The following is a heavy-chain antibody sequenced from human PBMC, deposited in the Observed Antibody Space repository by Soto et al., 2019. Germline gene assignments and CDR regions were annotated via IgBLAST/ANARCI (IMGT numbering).Heavy chain of an antibody. D-gene: IGHD3-22*01. CDR2: TYYRSKWYN. CDR3: ARDLSSGYYGYYFDY. CDR1: GYSVSSNSAA. J-gene: IGHJ4*02. V-gene: IGHV6-1*01. Sequence: QTRSLTWAISGYSVSSNSAAWNLIRQSPSRGLEWLGRTYYRSKWYNDYAVSVKSRITINPDTSKNQSSLQLNSVTPEDTAVYYCARDLSSGYYGYYFDYWGQGTLVTVSS.